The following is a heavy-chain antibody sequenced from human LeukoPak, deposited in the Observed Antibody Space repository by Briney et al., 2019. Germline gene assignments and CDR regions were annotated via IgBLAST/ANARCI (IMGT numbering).Heavy chain of an antibody. CDR1: GFTFSSYG. J-gene: IGHJ6*02. CDR3: TRQAPTYSSSWYYYYYGMDV. D-gene: IGHD6-13*01. V-gene: IGHV3-30*03. CDR2: ISYDGSNK. Sequence: GGSLRLSCAASGFTFSSYGMHWVRQAPGKGLEWVAVISYDGSNKYYADSVKGRFTISRDDSKNTAYLQMNSLKTEDTAVYYCTRQAPTYSSSWYYYYYGMDVWGQGTTVTVSS.